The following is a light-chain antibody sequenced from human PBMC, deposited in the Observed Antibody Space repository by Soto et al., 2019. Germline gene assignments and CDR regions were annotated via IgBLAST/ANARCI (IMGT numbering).Light chain of an antibody. CDR2: YAS. J-gene: IGKJ5*01. Sequence: EVVMTQSPATLSVSPGERATLSCRASQSVGNNIAWYQQKPGQAPRLLIYYASTRATGVPARFSGSGSGTEFTLTISSLQSEDFALYYCQQYNYWPPITFGQGTRLEIE. CDR1: QSVGNN. CDR3: QQYNYWPPIT. V-gene: IGKV3-15*01.